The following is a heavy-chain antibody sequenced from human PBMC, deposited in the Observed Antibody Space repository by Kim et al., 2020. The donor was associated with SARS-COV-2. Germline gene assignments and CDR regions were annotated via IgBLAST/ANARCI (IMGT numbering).Heavy chain of an antibody. CDR3: AKVGGYSYGYDLPIVLTNGMDV. CDR1: GLTFSSYA. CDR2: ISGGGGNT. Sequence: GGSLRLSCAASGLTFSSYAMSWVRQAPGKGLEWVSAISGGGGNTYYADSVKGRFTISRDNSKNTLYLQMNSLRAEDTAVYYCAKVGGYSYGYDLPIVLTNGMDVWGQGPTVTVSS. D-gene: IGHD5-18*01. V-gene: IGHV3-23*01. J-gene: IGHJ6*02.